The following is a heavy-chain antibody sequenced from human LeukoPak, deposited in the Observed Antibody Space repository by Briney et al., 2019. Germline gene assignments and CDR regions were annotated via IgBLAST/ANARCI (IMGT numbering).Heavy chain of an antibody. CDR1: GYTFTSYA. CDR2: IIPIFGTA. J-gene: IGHJ6*02. D-gene: IGHD1-26*01. Sequence: PVKVSCKASGYTFTSYAISWVRQAPGQGLEWMGGIIPIFGTANYAQKFQGRVTITADESTSTAYMELSSLRSEDTAVYYCALAPTVGATATTYYYYGMDVWGQGTTVTVSS. V-gene: IGHV1-69*13. CDR3: ALAPTVGATATTYYYYGMDV.